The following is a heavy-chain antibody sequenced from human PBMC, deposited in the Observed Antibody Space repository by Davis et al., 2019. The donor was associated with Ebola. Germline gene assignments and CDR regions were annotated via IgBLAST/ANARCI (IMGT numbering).Heavy chain of an antibody. CDR2: INHSGST. CDR1: GGSFSGYY. CDR3: ARDRGGMTPYYFDY. D-gene: IGHD3-10*01. Sequence: SETLSLTCAVYGGSFSGYYWSWIRQPPGKGLEWIGEINHSGSTNYNPSLKSRVTISVDTSKNQFSLKLSSVTAADTAVYYCARDRGGMTPYYFDYWGQGTLVTVSS. V-gene: IGHV4-34*01. J-gene: IGHJ4*02.